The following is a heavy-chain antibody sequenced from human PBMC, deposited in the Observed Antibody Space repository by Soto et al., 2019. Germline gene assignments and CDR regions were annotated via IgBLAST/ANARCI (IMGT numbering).Heavy chain of an antibody. D-gene: IGHD2-21*01. CDR3: ARLRIATNNYKWFDP. J-gene: IGHJ5*02. CDR2: IYVTGAV. CDR1: GAALNRGNYY. V-gene: IGHV4-31*03. Sequence: SETLSLTCIVSGAALNRGNYYWFGIRQVPGKVLEWIGHIYVTGAVDYNPSLRDRITISQDTSERQFSLNLRLVTAADTAVYYCARLRIATNNYKWFDPWGQGTLVTVSS.